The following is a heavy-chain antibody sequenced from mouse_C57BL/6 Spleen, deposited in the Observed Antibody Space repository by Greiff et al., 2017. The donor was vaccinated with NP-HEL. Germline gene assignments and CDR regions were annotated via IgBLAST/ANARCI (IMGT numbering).Heavy chain of an antibody. CDR2: IDPSDSYT. Sequence: QVQLQQPGAELVMPGASVKLSCKASGYTFTSYWMHWVKQRPGQGLEWIGEIDPSDSYTNYNQKFKGKSTLTVDKSSSTAYMQLSSLTSEDSAVYYCARCLRRGSYYFDYWGQGTTLAVSS. D-gene: IGHD2-12*01. V-gene: IGHV1-69*01. CDR3: ARCLRRGSYYFDY. J-gene: IGHJ2*01. CDR1: GYTFTSYW.